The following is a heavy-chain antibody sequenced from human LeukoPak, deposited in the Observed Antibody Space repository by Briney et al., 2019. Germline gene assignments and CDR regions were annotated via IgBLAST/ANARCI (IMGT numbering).Heavy chain of an antibody. CDR3: ARETMTVDRLNGWFDP. CDR2: IIPILGIA. CDR1: GGTFSSYA. D-gene: IGHD1/OR15-1a*01. V-gene: IGHV1-69*04. Sequence: SVKVSCKASGGTFSSYAINWVRQAPGQGLEWMGRIIPILGIANYAQKFQGRVSITADKSTSTAYMELSSLRSEDTAVYYCARETMTVDRLNGWFDPWGQGTLVTVSS. J-gene: IGHJ5*02.